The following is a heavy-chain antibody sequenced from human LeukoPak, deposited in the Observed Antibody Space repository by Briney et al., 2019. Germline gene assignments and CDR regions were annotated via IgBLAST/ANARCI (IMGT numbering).Heavy chain of an antibody. V-gene: IGHV1-2*02. CDR2: INPNSGGT. Sequence: ASVKVSCKASGYTFTGYYMHWVRRAPGQGLEWMGWINPNSGGTNYAQKFQGRVTMTRDTSISTAYMELSRLRSDDTAVYYCARRYNWNDWWFDPWGQGTLVTVSS. CDR3: ARRYNWNDWWFDP. D-gene: IGHD1-20*01. CDR1: GYTFTGYY. J-gene: IGHJ5*02.